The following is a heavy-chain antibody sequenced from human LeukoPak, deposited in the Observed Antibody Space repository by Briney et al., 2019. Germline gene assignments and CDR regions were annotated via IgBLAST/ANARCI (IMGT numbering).Heavy chain of an antibody. CDR2: FDPEDGET. D-gene: IGHD2-2*01. CDR3: ARDEPEEYPTLYNWFDP. Sequence: ASVKVSCKVSGYTLTELSMHWVRQAPGKGLEWMGGFDPEDGETIYAQKFQGRVTMTEDTSTDTAYMELSSLRSEDTAVYYCARDEPEEYPTLYNWFDPWGQGTLVTVSS. J-gene: IGHJ5*02. V-gene: IGHV1-24*01. CDR1: GYTLTELS.